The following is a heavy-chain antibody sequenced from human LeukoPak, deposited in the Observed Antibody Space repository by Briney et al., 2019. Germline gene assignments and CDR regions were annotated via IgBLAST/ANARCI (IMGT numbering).Heavy chain of an antibody. CDR1: GYSISSGYV. CDR2: ILHSGST. CDR3: ATCNSTTCYQHFDY. J-gene: IGHJ4*02. V-gene: IGHV4-38-2*01. Sequence: PSETLSLTCGLSGYSISSGYVWGCIRPPPGKGLECIGTILHSGSTYYNTSLRSRLSTSVDTSKTQFSLKVTSLTAADTAVYFCATCNSTTCYQHFDYWGQGTLVTVSS. D-gene: IGHD2-2*01.